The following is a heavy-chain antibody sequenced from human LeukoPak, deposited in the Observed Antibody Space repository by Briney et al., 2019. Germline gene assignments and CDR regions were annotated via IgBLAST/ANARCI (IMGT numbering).Heavy chain of an antibody. CDR2: INHSGST. Sequence: SETLSLTCTVSGGSISSYYWSWIRQPPGKGLEWIGEINHSGSTNYNPSLKSRVTISVDTSKNQFSLKLNSVTAADTAVYYCARGRVMVYYYYGMDVWGQGTTVTVSS. J-gene: IGHJ6*02. D-gene: IGHD3-10*01. CDR1: GGSISSYY. V-gene: IGHV4-34*01. CDR3: ARGRVMVYYYYGMDV.